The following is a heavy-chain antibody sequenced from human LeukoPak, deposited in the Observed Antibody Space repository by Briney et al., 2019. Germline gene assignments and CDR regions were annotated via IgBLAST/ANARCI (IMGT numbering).Heavy chain of an antibody. J-gene: IGHJ4*02. D-gene: IGHD3-22*01. CDR1: GFTFSSYW. Sequence: QSGGSLRLSCAASGFTFSSYWMSWVRQAPGKGLEWVANIKEDGSKKYYVDSVKGRFTISRDNAKNSLYLQMNSLRAEDTAVYYCAREKSEYYDSSGYYIDYWGQGTLVTVSS. V-gene: IGHV3-7*01. CDR3: AREKSEYYDSSGYYIDY. CDR2: IKEDGSKK.